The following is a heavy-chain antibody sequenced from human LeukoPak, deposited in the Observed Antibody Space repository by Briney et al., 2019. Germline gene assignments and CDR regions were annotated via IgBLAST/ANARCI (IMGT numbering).Heavy chain of an antibody. V-gene: IGHV3-74*01. CDR3: ARGPGAFDI. D-gene: IGHD2-2*01. J-gene: IGHJ3*02. Sequence: GGSLRLSRVASGFMFSSYLMNWVRQAPGKGLVWVSRINSDGSSTSYADSVKGRSTISRDNAKNTLFLQMNSLRAEDTAVYYCARGPGAFDIWGQGTMVTVSS. CDR1: GFMFSSYL. CDR2: INSDGSST.